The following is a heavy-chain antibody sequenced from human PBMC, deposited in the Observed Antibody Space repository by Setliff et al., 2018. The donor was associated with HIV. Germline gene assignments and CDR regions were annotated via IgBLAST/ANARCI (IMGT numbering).Heavy chain of an antibody. CDR1: SASISNYH. V-gene: IGHV4-4*09. J-gene: IGHJ4*02. CDR3: ATRPAGSYWYGVFDF. D-gene: IGHD6-13*01. Sequence: KPSETLSLTCAVSSASISNYHWSWIRQTPGKGLEWIGSIYTSGTTNYNPSLEGRITTSVDLSKNHFSLNLHSMTAADTAVYYCATRPAGSYWYGVFDFWGRGMLVTVS. CDR2: IYTSGTT.